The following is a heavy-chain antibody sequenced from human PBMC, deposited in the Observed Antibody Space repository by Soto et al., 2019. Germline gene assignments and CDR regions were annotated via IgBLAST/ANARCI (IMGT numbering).Heavy chain of an antibody. J-gene: IGHJ6*02. D-gene: IGHD5-18*01. CDR2: ISAYNGNT. Sequence: GASVKVSCKASGYTFTSYGISWVRQAPGQGLEWMGWISAYNGNTNYAQKLQGRVTMTTDTSTSTAYMELRSLRSDDTAVYYCARGPLTSTGRIIQLWLRSPGMDVWGQGTTVTVSS. V-gene: IGHV1-18*04. CDR3: ARGPLTSTGRIIQLWLRSPGMDV. CDR1: GYTFTSYG.